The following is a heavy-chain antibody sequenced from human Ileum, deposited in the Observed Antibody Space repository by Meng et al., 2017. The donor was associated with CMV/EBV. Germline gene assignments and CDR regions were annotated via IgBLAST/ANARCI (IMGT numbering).Heavy chain of an antibody. CDR3: ARSLGGLRFLEWLFYFDY. J-gene: IGHJ4*02. D-gene: IGHD3-3*01. V-gene: IGHV4-4*07. CDR2: ISSSGSI. CDR1: DGSISYYY. Sequence: QGQLQESGPGLVKPSETLSLTCTVTDGSISYYYWSWIRQSADKGLEWIGRISSSGSINYNPSLESRLTLSVDTSKKQLSLKLSSVTAADTAVYYCARSLGGLRFLEWLFYFDYWGQGALVTVSS.